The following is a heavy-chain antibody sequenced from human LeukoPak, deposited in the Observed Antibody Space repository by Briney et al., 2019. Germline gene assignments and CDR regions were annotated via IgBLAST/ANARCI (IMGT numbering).Heavy chain of an antibody. J-gene: IGHJ4*02. CDR3: ARDASTDILTGYYILADY. Sequence: ASVKVSCKASGYTFTSYGISWVRQAPGQGLEWMGWISAYNGNTNYAQKIQGRVTMTTDTSTSTAYMELRSLRSEDTAVYYCARDASTDILTGYYILADYWGQGTLVTVSS. CDR1: GYTFTSYG. D-gene: IGHD3-9*01. CDR2: ISAYNGNT. V-gene: IGHV1-18*01.